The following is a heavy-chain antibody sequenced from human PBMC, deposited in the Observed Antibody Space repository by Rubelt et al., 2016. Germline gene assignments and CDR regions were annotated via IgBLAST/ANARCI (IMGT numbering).Heavy chain of an antibody. CDR1: GGSISSSSYY. D-gene: IGHD6-19*01. J-gene: IGHJ6*02. V-gene: IGHV4-39*07. CDR2: IDHSGST. CDR3: ARGRDSSGWYDYYYGMDV. Sequence: QLQLQESGPGLVKPSETLSLTCTVSGGSISSSSYYWGWIRQPPGKGLEWIGEIDHSGSTNYNPSLKIRLPISVDTSKNQFSLERSLVTAADTAVYYCARGRDSSGWYDYYYGMDVWGQGTTVTVSS.